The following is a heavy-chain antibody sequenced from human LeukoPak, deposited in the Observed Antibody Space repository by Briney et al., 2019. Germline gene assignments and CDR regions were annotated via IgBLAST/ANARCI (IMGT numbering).Heavy chain of an antibody. V-gene: IGHV4-59*07. CDR2: IYYTGTT. CDR3: ARTGSWYYYFDY. CDR1: GGSISTYY. J-gene: IGHJ4*02. Sequence: SDTLSLTCTVSGGSISTYYWTWIRQPPGKGLEWIGYIYYTGTTNYNPSLKSRVTISVDTSKNQFSLKLSSVTAADTAVYYCARTGSWYYYFDYWGQGALVTVSS. D-gene: IGHD6-13*01.